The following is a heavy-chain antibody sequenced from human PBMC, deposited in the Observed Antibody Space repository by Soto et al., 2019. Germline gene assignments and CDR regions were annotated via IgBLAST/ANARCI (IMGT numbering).Heavy chain of an antibody. Sequence: SETLSLTCSVSGGSISVSYWSWIRHSPGKGLEWLDYVYYTGSTNYSPSLRSRVSISVDTSKNEFSLRLSSVTAADTAVYFCARSVAVPGAHIDYWGQGTQVTVSS. V-gene: IGHV4-59*01. CDR2: VYYTGST. CDR3: ARSVAVPGAHIDY. J-gene: IGHJ4*02. D-gene: IGHD6-19*01. CDR1: GGSISVSY.